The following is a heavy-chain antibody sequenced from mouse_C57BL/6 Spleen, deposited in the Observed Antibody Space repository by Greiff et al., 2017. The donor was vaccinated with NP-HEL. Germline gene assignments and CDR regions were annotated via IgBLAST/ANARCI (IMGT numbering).Heavy chain of an antibody. CDR2: IYPGSGST. J-gene: IGHJ4*01. Sequence: QVQLQQSGAELVKPGASVKMSCKASGYTFTSYWITWVKQRPGQGLEWIGDIYPGSGSTNYNEKFKSKATLTVDTSSSTAYMQLSSLTSEDSAVYYCARGLTTVVAYYAMDYWGQGTSVTVSS. CDR1: GYTFTSYW. CDR3: ARGLTTVVAYYAMDY. D-gene: IGHD1-1*01. V-gene: IGHV1-55*01.